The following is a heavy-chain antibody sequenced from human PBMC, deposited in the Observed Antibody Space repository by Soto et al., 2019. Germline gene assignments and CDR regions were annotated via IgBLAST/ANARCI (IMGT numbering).Heavy chain of an antibody. V-gene: IGHV4-59*01. D-gene: IGHD2-15*01. J-gene: IGHJ5*02. CDR2: IYYSGST. Sequence: AETLSLTCSVSGGSIKNYYWNWIRQAPGKGLEWIGYIYYSGSTNYHPSLRGLVTISVDTSKNQFSLKLTSVTAADTAVYYCARDREGWLMGWGFEXWGQGALVTVSX. CDR1: GGSIKNYY. CDR3: ARDREGWLMGWGFEX.